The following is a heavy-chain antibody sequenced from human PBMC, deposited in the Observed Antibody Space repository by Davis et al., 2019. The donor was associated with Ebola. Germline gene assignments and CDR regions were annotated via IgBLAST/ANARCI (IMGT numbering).Heavy chain of an antibody. V-gene: IGHV1-69*06. Sequence: SVKVSCKASGYTFTSYGISWVRQAPGQGLEWMGGIIPIFGTANYAQKFQGRVTITADTSASTAYMELSSLRSEDTAVYYCARGLPLIAAAGTLWFDPWGQGTLVTVSS. CDR2: IIPIFGTA. D-gene: IGHD6-13*01. CDR3: ARGLPLIAAAGTLWFDP. J-gene: IGHJ5*02. CDR1: GYTFTSYG.